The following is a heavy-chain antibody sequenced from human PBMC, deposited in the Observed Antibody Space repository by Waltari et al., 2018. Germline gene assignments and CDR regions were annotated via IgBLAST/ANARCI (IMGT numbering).Heavy chain of an antibody. Sequence: EERLLESGGGLVQPGGSLRLSCAASGFTFSTYAMSWVRQAPGKGVEWVSSIRAANSTYYADSVKDRFSISRDNSKNTVYLQMNSLTADDTAIYYCARRISSGWTSNWLDPWGQGTLVSVSS. V-gene: IGHV3-23*01. CDR3: ARRISSGWTSNWLDP. CDR1: GFTFSTYA. D-gene: IGHD6-19*01. J-gene: IGHJ5*02. CDR2: IRAANST.